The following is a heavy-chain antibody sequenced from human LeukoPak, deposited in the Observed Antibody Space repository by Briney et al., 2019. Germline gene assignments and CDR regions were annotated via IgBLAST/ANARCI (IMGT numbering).Heavy chain of an antibody. J-gene: IGHJ4*02. CDR1: GYSISSGYY. CDR2: IYHSGST. Sequence: SETLSLTCTVSGYSISSGYYWGWTRQPPGKGLEWIGSIYHSGSTYYNPSLKSRLTISVDTSKNQFSLKLSSVTAADTAVYYCARGQYSYSSFDYWGQGTLVTVSS. CDR3: ARGQYSYSSFDY. D-gene: IGHD5-18*01. V-gene: IGHV4-38-2*02.